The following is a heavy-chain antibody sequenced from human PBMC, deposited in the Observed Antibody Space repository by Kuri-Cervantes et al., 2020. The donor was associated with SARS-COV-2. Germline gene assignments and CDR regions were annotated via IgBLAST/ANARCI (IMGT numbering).Heavy chain of an antibody. CDR2: INPNSGGT. J-gene: IGHJ4*02. D-gene: IGHD6-6*01. CDR1: GYTFTSYD. CDR3: ARDVGGSSIAASFDY. Sequence: ASVKVSCKASGYTFTSYDINWVRQATGQGLEWMGWINPNSGGTNYAQKFQGRVTMTRDTSISTAYMELSRLRSDDTAVYYCARDVGGSSIAASFDYWGQGTLVTVSS. V-gene: IGHV1-2*02.